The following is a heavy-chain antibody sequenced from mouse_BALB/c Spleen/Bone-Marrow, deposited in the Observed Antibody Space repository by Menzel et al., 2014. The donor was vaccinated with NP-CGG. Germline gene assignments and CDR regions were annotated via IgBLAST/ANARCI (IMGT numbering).Heavy chain of an antibody. V-gene: IGHV4-1*02. J-gene: IGHJ3*01. D-gene: IGHD1-1*01. CDR2: INPDSSTI. Sequence: EVQVVESGGGLVQPGGSVKLSCAASGFDFSRYWMSWVRQAPGKGLEWIGEINPDSSTINYTPTLKDKFIISRDNAKNALYLQMSKVRSEDTALYYCARLSYYTRFAYWGQGTLVTVSA. CDR1: GFDFSRYW. CDR3: ARLSYYTRFAY.